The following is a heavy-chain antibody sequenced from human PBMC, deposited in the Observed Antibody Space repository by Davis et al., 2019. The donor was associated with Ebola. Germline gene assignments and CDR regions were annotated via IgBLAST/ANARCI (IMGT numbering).Heavy chain of an antibody. CDR3: AREGSGSYYSSFDY. V-gene: IGHV3-20*01. J-gene: IGHJ4*02. D-gene: IGHD1-26*01. CDR1: GFTFDDYG. CDR2: INWNGGST. Sequence: PGGSLRLSCAASGFTFDDYGMSWVRQAPGKGLEWVSGINWNGGSTGYADSVKGRFTISRDNAKNSLYLQMNSLRAEDTALYHCAREGSGSYYSSFDYWGQGTLVTVSS.